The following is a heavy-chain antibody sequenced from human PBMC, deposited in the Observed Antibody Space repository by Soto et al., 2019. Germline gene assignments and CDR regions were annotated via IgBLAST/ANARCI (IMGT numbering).Heavy chain of an antibody. J-gene: IGHJ4*02. Sequence: GGSLRLSCAASGFTVSSNYMSWVRQAPGKGLEWVSVIYSGGSTYYADSVKGRFTISRDNSKNTLYLQMNSLRAEDTAVYYCARAPMGELLVYFDYWGQGILVTVSS. CDR3: ARAPMGELLVYFDY. CDR2: IYSGGST. CDR1: GFTVSSNY. D-gene: IGHD1-26*01. V-gene: IGHV3-53*01.